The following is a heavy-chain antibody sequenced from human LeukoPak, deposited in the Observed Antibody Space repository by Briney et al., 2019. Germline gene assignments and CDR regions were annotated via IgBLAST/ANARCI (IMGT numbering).Heavy chain of an antibody. J-gene: IGHJ4*02. Sequence: GGSLGLSCAASGFTFSSYGMHWVRQAPGKGLEWVAVISYDGSNKYYADSVKGRFTISRDNSKNTLYLQMNSLRAEDTAVYYCAKDSGSSLDYWGQGTLVTVSS. V-gene: IGHV3-30*18. CDR2: ISYDGSNK. D-gene: IGHD1-26*01. CDR3: AKDSGSSLDY. CDR1: GFTFSSYG.